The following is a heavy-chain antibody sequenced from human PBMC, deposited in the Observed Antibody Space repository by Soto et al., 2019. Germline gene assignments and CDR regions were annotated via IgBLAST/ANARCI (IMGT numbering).Heavy chain of an antibody. V-gene: IGHV3-23*01. CDR1: GFTFSDYA. D-gene: IGHD3-10*01. CDR2: ISGGSSVT. CDR3: AKVLSKNYYYPFDF. Sequence: GGSLRLSXTASGFTFSDYAMTWVRQAPGKGLEWVSTISGGSSVTYYGDSVKGRFTISRDNAKKTLFLQLNRLSAEDTATYYCAKVLSKNYYYPFDFWGQGTQVTVSS. J-gene: IGHJ4*02.